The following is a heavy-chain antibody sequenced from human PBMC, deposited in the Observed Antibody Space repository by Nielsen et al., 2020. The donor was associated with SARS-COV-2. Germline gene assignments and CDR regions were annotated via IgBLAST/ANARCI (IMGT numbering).Heavy chain of an antibody. Sequence: ASVKVSCKASGYTFTSYDINWVRQATGQGLEWMGWMNPNSGNTGYAQKFQGRVTMTRDTSISTAYMELSRLRSDDTAVYYCARDKGGYSYGYAFDYWGQGTLVTVSS. J-gene: IGHJ4*02. CDR3: ARDKGGYSYGYAFDY. CDR2: MNPNSGNT. D-gene: IGHD5-18*01. CDR1: GYTFTSYD. V-gene: IGHV1-8*01.